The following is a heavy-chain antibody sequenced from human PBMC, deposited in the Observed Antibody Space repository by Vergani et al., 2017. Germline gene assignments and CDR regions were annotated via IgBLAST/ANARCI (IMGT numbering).Heavy chain of an antibody. Sequence: EVQLVQSGAEVKKPGESLKISCQISGYSFTKYWIGWVRQMPGKGLEWMGIIHPSDSDTRYSPSFQGQVTISVDKSISTADLQRSSLRASDSAMYYCARLYGRDSSGSKYFDYWGQGTLVTVSS. CDR1: GYSFTKYW. CDR2: IHPSDSDT. V-gene: IGHV5-51*01. CDR3: ARLYGRDSSGSKYFDY. J-gene: IGHJ4*02. D-gene: IGHD3-22*01.